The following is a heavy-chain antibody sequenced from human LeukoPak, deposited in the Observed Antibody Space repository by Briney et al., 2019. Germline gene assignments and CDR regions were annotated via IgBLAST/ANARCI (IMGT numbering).Heavy chain of an antibody. CDR3: ANCYDSSGFFAC. J-gene: IGHJ4*02. CDR2: IDTNTGNP. D-gene: IGHD3-22*01. Sequence: ASVKVSCKGSGYTFTKYAISWVRQAPGQGLEYMGWIDTNTGNPTYAQGFTGRFVFSLDTSVSTAYLQISSLKAEDSAMYFCANCYDSSGFFACWGQGTLVTVSS. V-gene: IGHV7-4-1*02. CDR1: GYTFTKYA.